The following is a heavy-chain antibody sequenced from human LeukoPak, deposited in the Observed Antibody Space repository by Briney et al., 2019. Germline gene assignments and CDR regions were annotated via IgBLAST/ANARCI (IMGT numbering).Heavy chain of an antibody. CDR2: TNHSGST. Sequence: KPSETLSLTCAVYGGSFSGYYWSWIRQPPGKGLEWIGETNHSGSTNYNPSLKSRVTISVDTSKNQFSLKLSSVTAADTAVYYCATVVVPAAISVSMDVWGKGTTVTVSS. CDR1: GGSFSGYY. V-gene: IGHV4-34*01. J-gene: IGHJ6*03. CDR3: ATVVVPAAISVSMDV. D-gene: IGHD2-2*02.